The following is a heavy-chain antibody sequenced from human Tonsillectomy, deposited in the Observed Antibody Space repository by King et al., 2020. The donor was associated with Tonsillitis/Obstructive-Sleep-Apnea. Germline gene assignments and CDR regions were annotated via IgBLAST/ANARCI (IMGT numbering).Heavy chain of an antibody. CDR2: ISWNSGSI. Sequence: VQLVESGGGLVQPGRSLRLSCAASGFTFDDYAMHWVRQAPGKGLEWVSGISWNSGSIGYADSVKGRFTISRDNAKNSLYLQMNSLRAEDTALYYCAKAKSYYYYYMDVWGKGTTVTVSS. CDR1: GFTFDDYA. V-gene: IGHV3-9*01. CDR3: AKAKSYYYYYMDV. J-gene: IGHJ6*03.